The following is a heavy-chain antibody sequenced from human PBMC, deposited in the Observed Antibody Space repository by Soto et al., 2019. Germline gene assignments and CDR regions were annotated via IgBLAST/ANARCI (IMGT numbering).Heavy chain of an antibody. CDR3: ARLAYDSSGYYYGSPPAVFDY. D-gene: IGHD3-22*01. Sequence: PSETLSLTCTVSGGSISSSIYYWGWIRQPPGKGLEWIGSIYYSGSTYYNPSLKSRVTISVDTSKNQFSLKLSSVTAADTAVYYCARLAYDSSGYYYGSPPAVFDYWGQGTLVTVSS. V-gene: IGHV4-39*01. J-gene: IGHJ4*02. CDR2: IYYSGST. CDR1: GGSISSSIYY.